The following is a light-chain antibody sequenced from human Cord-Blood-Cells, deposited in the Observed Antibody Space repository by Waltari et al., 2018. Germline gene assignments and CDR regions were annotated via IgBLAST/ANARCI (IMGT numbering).Light chain of an antibody. Sequence: DIQMTQSPSSLSASVGDRVTITCRASQGISNSLAWYQQKPGKAPKLLFYAASRLESGVPSRFSGSGSGTDYTLTISSLQPEDFATYYCQQYYSTRTFGQGTKVEIK. CDR1: QGISNS. J-gene: IGKJ1*01. V-gene: IGKV1-NL1*01. CDR2: AAS. CDR3: QQYYSTRT.